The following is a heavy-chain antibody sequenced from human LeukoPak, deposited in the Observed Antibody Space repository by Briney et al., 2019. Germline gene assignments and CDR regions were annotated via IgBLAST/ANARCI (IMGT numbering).Heavy chain of an antibody. CDR2: ISSSGSTI. V-gene: IGHV3-48*03. CDR1: GFTFSSYE. CDR3: ARGTYAFDI. Sequence: GGSLRLSCAASGFTFSSYEMNWVPQAPGKGLEWVSYISSSGSTIYYADSVKGRFTISRDNAKNSLYLQMNSLRAEDTAVYYCARGTYAFDIWGQGTMVTVSS. J-gene: IGHJ3*02.